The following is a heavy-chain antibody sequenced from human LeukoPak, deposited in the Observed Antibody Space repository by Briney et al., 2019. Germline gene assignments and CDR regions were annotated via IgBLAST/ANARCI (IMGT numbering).Heavy chain of an antibody. CDR3: ARDGSNWFDP. CDR2: IIPIFGRA. V-gene: IGHV1-69*05. CDR1: GGTFTSYG. J-gene: IGHJ5*02. D-gene: IGHD3-10*01. Sequence: SVKVSCKASGGTFTSYGISWVRQAPGQGLEWMGGIIPIFGRANYAQEFQGRVRITTDKATSKDYMELNRQRSEDTAVYYCARDGSNWFDPWGQGTLVTVSS.